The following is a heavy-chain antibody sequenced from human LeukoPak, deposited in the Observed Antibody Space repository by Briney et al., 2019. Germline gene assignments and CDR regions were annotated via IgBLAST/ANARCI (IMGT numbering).Heavy chain of an antibody. Sequence: GGSLRLSCAASGFTFSSYSLNWVRQAPGKGLEWVSTISVSGGDTYYADSVKGRFTISRDNSKNTVYLQMSSLRAEDTALYYCAKPQWLVLDAFNYWGQGTLVTVSS. CDR1: GFTFSSYS. J-gene: IGHJ4*02. D-gene: IGHD6-19*01. V-gene: IGHV3-23*01. CDR3: AKPQWLVLDAFNY. CDR2: ISVSGGDT.